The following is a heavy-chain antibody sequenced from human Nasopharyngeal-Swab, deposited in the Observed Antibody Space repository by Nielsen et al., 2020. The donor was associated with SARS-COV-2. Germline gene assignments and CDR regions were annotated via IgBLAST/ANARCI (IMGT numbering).Heavy chain of an antibody. Sequence: GESLKISCAASGFTFSTYAMTWVRQVPGKGLEWVSGISGRGGSTFYAESVKGRFTISRDNSRDTLYLQMNSLRAEDTAVYYCAKNIGSGGVYDYWGQGNLVTISS. D-gene: IGHD2-8*02. CDR1: GFTFSTYA. CDR3: AKNIGSGGVYDY. V-gene: IGHV3-23*01. CDR2: ISGRGGST. J-gene: IGHJ4*02.